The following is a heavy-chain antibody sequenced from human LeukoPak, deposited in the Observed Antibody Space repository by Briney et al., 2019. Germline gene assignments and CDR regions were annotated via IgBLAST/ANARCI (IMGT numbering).Heavy chain of an antibody. CDR3: ARFRVRGVIKGFDY. J-gene: IGHJ4*02. D-gene: IGHD3-10*01. V-gene: IGHV3-48*01. CDR2: ISSSSSTI. CDR1: GFTFSSYS. Sequence: GGSLRLSCAASGFTFSSYSMNWVRQAPGKGLEWVSYISSSSSTIYYADSVKGRFTISRDNAKNSPYLQMNSLRAEDTAVYYCARFRVRGVIKGFDYWGQGTLVTVSS.